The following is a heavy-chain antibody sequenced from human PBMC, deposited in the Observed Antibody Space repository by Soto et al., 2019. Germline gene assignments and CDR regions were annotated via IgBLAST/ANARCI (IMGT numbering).Heavy chain of an antibody. V-gene: IGHV3-23*01. D-gene: IGHD3-22*01. Sequence: GGSLRLSCAASGFTFSSYAMSWVRQAPGKGLEWVSAISGSGGSTYYADSVKGRFTISRDNSKNTLYLQMNSLRAEDTAVYYCAKEPDYYDSSGYPLYYFDYWGQGTLVTVSS. CDR2: ISGSGGST. J-gene: IGHJ4*02. CDR3: AKEPDYYDSSGYPLYYFDY. CDR1: GFTFSSYA.